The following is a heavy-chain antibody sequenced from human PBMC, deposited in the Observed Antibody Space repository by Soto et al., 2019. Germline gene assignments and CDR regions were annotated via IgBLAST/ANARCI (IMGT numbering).Heavy chain of an antibody. CDR3: ARDGDGMDV. CDR2: IYYSGST. CDR1: CGSISNVGCC. V-gene: IGHV4-31*02. D-gene: IGHD3-10*01. J-gene: IGHJ6*02. Sequence: LCVPKTVSCGSISNVGCCWIWIRQHPGKGLEWIGYIYYSGSTYYNPSLKSRVTISVDTSKNQFSLKLSSVTAADTAVYYCARDGDGMDVWGQGTTVTVSS.